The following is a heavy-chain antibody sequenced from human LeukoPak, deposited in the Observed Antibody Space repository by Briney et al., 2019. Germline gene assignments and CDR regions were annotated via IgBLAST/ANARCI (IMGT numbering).Heavy chain of an antibody. D-gene: IGHD6-13*01. J-gene: IGHJ6*02. CDR1: GYTFTSYA. CDR3: ARDSYFNPSSSWLPPYYYYGMDV. CDR2: INTNTGNP. V-gene: IGHV7-4-1*02. Sequence: ASVKVSCKASGYTFTSYAMNWVRQAPGQGLEWMGWINTNTGNPTYAQGFTGRFVFSLDTSVSTAYLQISSLKAEDTAVYYCARDSYFNPSSSWLPPYYYYGMDVWGQGTTVTVSS.